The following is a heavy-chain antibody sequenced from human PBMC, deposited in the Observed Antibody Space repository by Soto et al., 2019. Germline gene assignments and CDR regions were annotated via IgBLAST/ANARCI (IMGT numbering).Heavy chain of an antibody. CDR3: ARHPPSTITIFGVVPNYYGMDV. Sequence: PGESLKISCKGSGYSFTSYWIGWVRQMPGKGLEWMGIIYPGDSDTRYSPSFQGQVTISAVKSISTAYLQWSSLKASDTAMYYCARHPPSTITIFGVVPNYYGMDVWGQGTTVTVS. CDR1: GYSFTSYW. D-gene: IGHD3-3*01. J-gene: IGHJ6*02. CDR2: IYPGDSDT. V-gene: IGHV5-51*01.